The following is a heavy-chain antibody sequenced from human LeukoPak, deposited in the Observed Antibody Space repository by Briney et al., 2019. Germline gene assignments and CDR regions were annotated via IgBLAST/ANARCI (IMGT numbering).Heavy chain of an antibody. D-gene: IGHD6-19*01. J-gene: IGHJ5*02. CDR2: TYYRSKWYN. CDR3: ARDIRGSGWYGWWFDP. Sequence: SQTLSLTCAISGDSVSSNSAAWNWIRQSPSRVLEWLGRTYYRSKWYNDYAVSVKSRITINPDTSKNRFSLQLNSVTPEDTAVYYCARDIRGSGWYGWWFDPWGQGTLVTVSS. CDR1: GDSVSSNSAA. V-gene: IGHV6-1*01.